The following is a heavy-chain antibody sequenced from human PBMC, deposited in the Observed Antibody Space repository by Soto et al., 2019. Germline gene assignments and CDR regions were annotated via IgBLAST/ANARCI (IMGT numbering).Heavy chain of an antibody. J-gene: IGHJ6*02. Sequence: GGTLRLSCAASGFTFSSYAMHWVRQPPGKGLEWVAVISYDGSNKYYADSVKGRFTICRDNSKNTLYLQMNSLRAEDTAVYYSARDQPRVVPAAILVNYYYYYGMDVWGQGTTVTVSS. CDR3: ARDQPRVVPAAILVNYYYYYGMDV. CDR2: ISYDGSNK. D-gene: IGHD2-2*01. CDR1: GFTFSSYA. V-gene: IGHV3-30-3*01.